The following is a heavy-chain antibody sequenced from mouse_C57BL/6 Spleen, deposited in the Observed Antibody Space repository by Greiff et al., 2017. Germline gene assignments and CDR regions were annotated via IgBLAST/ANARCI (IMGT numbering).Heavy chain of an antibody. CDR2: IYPGDGDT. D-gene: IGHD2-4*01. CDR1: GYAFSSSW. Sequence: QVQLQQSGPELVKPGASVKISCKASGYAFSSSWMNWVKQRPGKGLEWIGRIYPGDGDTKYNGKFKGKATLTADKSSSTAYMQLSSLTSEDSAVYFCAREGLVYSIDYWGQGTSVTVSS. J-gene: IGHJ4*01. V-gene: IGHV1-82*01. CDR3: AREGLVYSIDY.